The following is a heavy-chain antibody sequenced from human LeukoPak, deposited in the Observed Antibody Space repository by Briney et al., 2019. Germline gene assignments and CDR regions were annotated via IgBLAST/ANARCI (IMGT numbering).Heavy chain of an antibody. CDR2: IYYSGSI. D-gene: IGHD3-22*01. CDR3: AGGNPSGYYNRPIDY. J-gene: IGHJ4*02. V-gene: IGHV4-59*01. Sequence: SETLSLTCTVSGASISSYYWSWIRQPPGKGLEWIGDIYYSGSIKYNPSLKSRVTMSVDTSKNQFSLKLSSVTAADTAIYYCAGGNPSGYYNRPIDYWGQGTLVTVSS. CDR1: GASISSYY.